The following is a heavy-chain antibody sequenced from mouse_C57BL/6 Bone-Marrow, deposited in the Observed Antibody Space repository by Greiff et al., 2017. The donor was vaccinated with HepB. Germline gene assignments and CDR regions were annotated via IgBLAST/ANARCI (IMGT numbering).Heavy chain of an antibody. Sequence: VQLQQPGAELVKPGASVKLSCKASGYTFTSYWMHWVKQRPGQGLEWIGMIHPNSGSTNYNEKFKSKATLTVYKSSSTAYMQLSSLTSEDSAVYYCARPVPWYFDVWGRGTTVTVSS. CDR1: GYTFTSYW. J-gene: IGHJ1*03. CDR2: IHPNSGST. CDR3: ARPVPWYFDV. V-gene: IGHV1-64*01.